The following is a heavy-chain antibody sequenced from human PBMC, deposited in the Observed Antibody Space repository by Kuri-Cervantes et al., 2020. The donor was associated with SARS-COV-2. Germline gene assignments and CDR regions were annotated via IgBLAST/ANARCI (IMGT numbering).Heavy chain of an antibody. CDR1: GGSFSGYY. D-gene: IGHD2-21*01. Sequence: LRLSCAVYGGSFSGYYWSWIRQPPGKGLEWIGEINHSGSTNYNPSLKSRVTISVDTSKNQFSLKLSSATVADTAVYYSARTDSPPLNWFDPWGQGTLVTVSS. CDR2: INHSGST. CDR3: ARTDSPPLNWFDP. V-gene: IGHV4-34*01. J-gene: IGHJ5*02.